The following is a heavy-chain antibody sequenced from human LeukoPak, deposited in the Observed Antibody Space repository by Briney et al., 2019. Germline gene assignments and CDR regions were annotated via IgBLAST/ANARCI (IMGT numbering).Heavy chain of an antibody. CDR1: GFTFSSYG. Sequence: LSGGSLRLSCAASGFTFSSYGMHWVRQAPGKGMEWVAVIWYDGSNKYYADYVKCRFTISRDNSKNTLYLQMNSLRAVDTAVYYCERNGSGSYYVYYYYYGMDVWGQGTTVTVSS. J-gene: IGHJ6*02. CDR3: ERNGSGSYYVYYYYYGMDV. CDR2: IWYDGSNK. D-gene: IGHD3-10*01. V-gene: IGHV3-30*19.